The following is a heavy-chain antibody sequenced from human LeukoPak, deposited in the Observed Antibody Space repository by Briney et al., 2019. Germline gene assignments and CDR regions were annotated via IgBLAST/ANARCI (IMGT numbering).Heavy chain of an antibody. CDR2: IYYSGST. Sequence: SETLSLTCTVSGGSISSSSYYWGWIRQPPGKGLEWIGSIYYSGSTYYNPSLKSRVTISVDTSKNQFSLKLSSVTAADTAVYYCARLPVAVWFGEYHYWGQGALVTVSS. CDR3: ARLPVAVWFGEYHY. CDR1: GGSISSSSYY. J-gene: IGHJ4*02. V-gene: IGHV4-39*01. D-gene: IGHD3-10*01.